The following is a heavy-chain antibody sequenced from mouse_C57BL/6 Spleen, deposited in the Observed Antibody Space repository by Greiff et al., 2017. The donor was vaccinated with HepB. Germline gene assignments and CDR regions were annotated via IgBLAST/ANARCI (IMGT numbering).Heavy chain of an antibody. Sequence: QVQLQQPGAELVRPGSSVKLSCKASGYTFTSYWMHWVKQRPIQGLEWIGNIDPSDSETHYNQKFKDKATLTVDKSSNTAYMQLSSLTSEDSAVYYWARDGYYYFDYWGQGTTLTVSS. D-gene: IGHD2-3*01. CDR1: GYTFTSYW. CDR3: ARDGYYYFDY. V-gene: IGHV1-52*01. J-gene: IGHJ2*01. CDR2: IDPSDSET.